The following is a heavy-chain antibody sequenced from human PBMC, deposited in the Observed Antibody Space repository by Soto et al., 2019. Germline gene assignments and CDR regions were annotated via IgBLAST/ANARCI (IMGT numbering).Heavy chain of an antibody. CDR3: ARGEHSYFFNY. J-gene: IGHJ4*02. V-gene: IGHV6-1*01. CDR2: TYYRSKWYN. CDR1: GDIVSSSSAA. Sequence: SQTLSLTCAISGDIVSSSSAAWSWIRQSPSRGLEWLGRTYYRSKWYNDYAVSVRGRITINPDTSKNQFSLQVNSVTPEDTAVYYCARGEHSYFFNYWGQGTLVTVSS. D-gene: IGHD3-16*01.